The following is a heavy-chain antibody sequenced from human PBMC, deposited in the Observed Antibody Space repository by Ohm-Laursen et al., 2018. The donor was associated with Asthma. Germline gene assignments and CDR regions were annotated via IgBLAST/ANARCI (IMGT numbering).Heavy chain of an antibody. D-gene: IGHD5-18*01. CDR2: IWYDGSNK. CDR3: ARDLGTAMIWNYFDS. J-gene: IGHJ4*02. CDR1: GFTFSSYG. V-gene: IGHV3-33*01. Sequence: SLRLSCAASGFTFSSYGMHWVRQAPGKGLEWVAVIWYDGSNKYYADSVKGRFTISRDNSKNTLYLQMNSLRAEDTAVYYCARDLGTAMIWNYFDSWGQGTLVTVSS.